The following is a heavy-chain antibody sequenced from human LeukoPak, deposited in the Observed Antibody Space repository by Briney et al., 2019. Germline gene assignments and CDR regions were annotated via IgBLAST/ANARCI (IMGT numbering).Heavy chain of an antibody. CDR3: AKERSQLWTNFDY. V-gene: IGHV3-23*01. Sequence: GGSLRLSCAGSGLTFSNAAMSWVRQAPGKGLECVSAISGSGGITYHTDSVKGRFTISRDNSRNTLYLQMNTLRAEDTAVYYCAKERSQLWTNFDYWGQGTLVTVSS. CDR1: GLTFSNAA. CDR2: ISGSGGIT. D-gene: IGHD5-18*01. J-gene: IGHJ4*02.